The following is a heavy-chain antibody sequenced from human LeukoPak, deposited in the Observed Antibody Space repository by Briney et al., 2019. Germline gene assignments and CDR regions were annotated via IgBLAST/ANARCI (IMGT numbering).Heavy chain of an antibody. Sequence: PGGSLRLSCVASGFTFSDYYMSWIRQAPGKGLEWVSYIPNTSTYTSYADSVKGRFTISRDNAKNSLYLQMNSLRAEDTALYYCARASNTVTGTPTLAIDHWGQGTLVSVSS. J-gene: IGHJ4*02. CDR3: ARASNTVTGTPTLAIDH. V-gene: IGHV3-11*05. D-gene: IGHD4-11*01. CDR2: IPNTSTYT. CDR1: GFTFSDYY.